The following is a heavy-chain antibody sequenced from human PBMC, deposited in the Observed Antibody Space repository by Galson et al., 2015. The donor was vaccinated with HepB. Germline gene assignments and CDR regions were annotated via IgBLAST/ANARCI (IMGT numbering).Heavy chain of an antibody. J-gene: IGHJ4*02. CDR2: ISRSGGTT. D-gene: IGHD5-18*01. V-gene: IGHV3-64*01. CDR1: EFTFSSYA. Sequence: SLRLSCAASEFTFSSYAMHWVRPAPGKGLEYVSGISRSGGTTYYGNSVEGRFTISRDNSDNTLYLQMGSLRAEDTAVYYCVRSADISMGRGGDYWGQGTLVTVSS. CDR3: VRSADISMGRGGDY.